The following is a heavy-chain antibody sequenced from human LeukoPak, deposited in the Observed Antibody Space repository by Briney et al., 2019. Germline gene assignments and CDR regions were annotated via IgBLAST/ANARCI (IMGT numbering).Heavy chain of an antibody. CDR2: IRYDGSNK. J-gene: IGHJ3*02. V-gene: IGHV3-30*02. CDR3: AREHLGITMIVTDAFDI. Sequence: GGSLRLSCAASGFTFSTYGMHWVRQAPGKGLEWVAFIRYDGSNKYYADSVKGRLTISRDNSKNTLYLQMNSLRAEDTAVYYCAREHLGITMIVTDAFDIWGQGTMVTVSS. D-gene: IGHD3-22*01. CDR1: GFTFSTYG.